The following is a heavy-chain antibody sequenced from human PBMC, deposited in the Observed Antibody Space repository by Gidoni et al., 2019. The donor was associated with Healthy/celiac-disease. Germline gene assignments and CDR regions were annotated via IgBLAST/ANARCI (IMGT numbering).Heavy chain of an antibody. J-gene: IGHJ4*02. CDR3: AKDESQLWSYFDY. Sequence: QVQLVESGGGVVQPGRSLRLSCASSGFTFSSYGMHWVRQGPGKGLDGVAVISYDGSNKYYADSVKGRFTISRDNSKNTLYLQMNSLRAEDTAVYYCAKDESQLWSYFDYWGQGTLVTVSS. D-gene: IGHD5-18*01. CDR2: ISYDGSNK. CDR1: GFTFSSYG. V-gene: IGHV3-30*18.